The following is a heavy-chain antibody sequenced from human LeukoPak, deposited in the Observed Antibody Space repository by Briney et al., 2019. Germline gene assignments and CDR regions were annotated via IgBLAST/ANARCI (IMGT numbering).Heavy chain of an antibody. CDR3: TTSPLYGGFDY. Sequence: GSLKLSCAASGFTFSNAWVGLVRQASGKGLEWVCRIKSKTDGGTADYAAPVKGRFTISRDDSKTTLYLQMNSLKTEDTAVYYCTTSPLYGGFDYWGQGTLVTVSS. CDR1: GFTFSNAW. J-gene: IGHJ4*02. D-gene: IGHD4/OR15-4a*01. CDR2: IKSKTDGGTA. V-gene: IGHV3-15*01.